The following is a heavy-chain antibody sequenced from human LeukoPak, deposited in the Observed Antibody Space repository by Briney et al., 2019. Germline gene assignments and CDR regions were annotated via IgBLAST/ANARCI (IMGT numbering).Heavy chain of an antibody. D-gene: IGHD2-2*01. CDR3: ASRGYQLLIPFDY. J-gene: IGHJ4*02. CDR1: GFTFSSYA. V-gene: IGHV3-23*01. Sequence: GGSLRLSCAASGFTFSSYAMSWVRQAPGKGLEWVSAISGSGGSTYYADSVKGRFTISRDNSKNTLYLQMNSLRAEDTAVYYCASRGYQLLIPFDYWGRGTLVTVSS. CDR2: ISGSGGST.